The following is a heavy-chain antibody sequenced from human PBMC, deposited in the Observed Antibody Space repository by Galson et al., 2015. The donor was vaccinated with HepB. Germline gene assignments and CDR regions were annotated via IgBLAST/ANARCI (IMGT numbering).Heavy chain of an antibody. CDR3: AKAGIAVAGTGFDY. J-gene: IGHJ4*02. V-gene: IGHV3-9*01. Sequence: SLRLSCAASGFTFDDYAMHWVRQAPGKGLEWVSGISWNSGSIGYADSVKGRFTISRDNARNSLYLQMNSLRAEDTALYYCAKAGIAVAGTGFDYWGQGTLVTVSS. D-gene: IGHD6-19*01. CDR2: ISWNSGSI. CDR1: GFTFDDYA.